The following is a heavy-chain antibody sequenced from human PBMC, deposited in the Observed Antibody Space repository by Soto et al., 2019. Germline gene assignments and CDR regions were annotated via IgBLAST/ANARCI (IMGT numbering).Heavy chain of an antibody. CDR1: GGSFSGYY. CDR2: INHSGST. V-gene: IGHV4-34*01. D-gene: IGHD1-1*01. CDR3: ARGLTDNWSDVSGWFDP. J-gene: IGHJ5*02. Sequence: ETLSLTCAVYGGSFSGYYWSWIRQPPGKGLEWIGEINHSGSTNYNPSLKSRVTISVDTSKNQFSLKLSSVTAADTVVYYCARGLTDNWSDVSGWFDPWGQGTLVTVSS.